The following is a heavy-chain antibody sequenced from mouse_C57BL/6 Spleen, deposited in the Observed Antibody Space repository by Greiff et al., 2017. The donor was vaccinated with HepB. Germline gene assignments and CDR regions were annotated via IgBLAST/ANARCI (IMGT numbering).Heavy chain of an antibody. D-gene: IGHD1-1*01. J-gene: IGHJ4*01. CDR2: IYPGSGNT. CDR1: GYTFTDYY. CDR3: ARDAGLYYYGSSYYYAMDY. Sequence: QVHVKQSGAELVRPGASVKLSCKASGYTFTDYYINWVKQRPGQGLEWIARIYPGSGNTYYNEKFKGKATLTAEKSSSTAYMQLSSLTSGDSAVYFCARDAGLYYYGSSYYYAMDYWGQGTSVTVSS. V-gene: IGHV1-76*01.